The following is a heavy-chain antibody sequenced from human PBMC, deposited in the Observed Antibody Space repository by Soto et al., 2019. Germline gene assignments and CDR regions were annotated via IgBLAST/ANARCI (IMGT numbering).Heavy chain of an antibody. CDR3: ARSPSSKGYYYYYYGMDF. CDR1: GGTFSSYA. V-gene: IGHV1-69*01. CDR2: IIPIFGTA. D-gene: IGHD2-2*01. J-gene: IGHJ6*02. Sequence: QVQLVQSGAEVKKPWSSVKVSCKASGGTFSSYAISWVRQAPGQGLEWMGGIIPIFGTANYAQKFQGRVTITADESTSTAYMELSSLRSEDTAVYYCARSPSSKGYYYYYYGMDFWGQGTTVTVSS.